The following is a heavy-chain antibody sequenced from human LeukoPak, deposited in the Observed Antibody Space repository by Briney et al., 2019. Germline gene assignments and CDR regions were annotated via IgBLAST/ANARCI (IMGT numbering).Heavy chain of an antibody. V-gene: IGHV1-69*13. D-gene: IGHD4-23*01. J-gene: IGHJ6*02. CDR1: RGTFSSYA. CDR3: ARSGGVSVVTGYYYYGMDV. Sequence: SVKVSCKASRGTFSSYAISWVRQAPGQGLEWMGGIIPIFGTANYAQKFQGRVTITADESTSTAYMERSSLRSEDTAVYYCARSGGVSVVTGYYYYGMDVWGQGTTVTVSS. CDR2: IIPIFGTA.